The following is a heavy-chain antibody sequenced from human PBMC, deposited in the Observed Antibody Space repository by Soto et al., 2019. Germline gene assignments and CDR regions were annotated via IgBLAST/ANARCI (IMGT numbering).Heavy chain of an antibody. CDR1: GGSISSYY. J-gene: IGHJ6*03. D-gene: IGHD4-17*01. CDR2: IYYSGST. V-gene: IGHV4-59*01. CDR3: ARNGDSIDYYYYYYYMDV. Sequence: SETLSLTCTVSGGSISSYYWSWIRQPPGKGLEWIGYIYYSGSTNYNPSLKSRVTISVDTSKNQFSLKLSSVTAADTAVYYCARNGDSIDYYYYYYYMDVWGKGTTVTVSS.